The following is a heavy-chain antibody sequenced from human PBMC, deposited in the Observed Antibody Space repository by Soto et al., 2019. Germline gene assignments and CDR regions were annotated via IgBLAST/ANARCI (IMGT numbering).Heavy chain of an antibody. CDR1: GFTFSSYA. V-gene: IGHV3-23*01. Sequence: GGSLRLSCAASGFTFSSYAMSWVRQAPGKGLEWVSAISGSGGSTYYADSVKGRFTISRDNSKNTLYLQMNSLRAEDTAIYYCARATTMTYHDYWGQGTLVTVSS. D-gene: IGHD4-17*01. CDR2: ISGSGGST. CDR3: ARATTMTYHDY. J-gene: IGHJ4*02.